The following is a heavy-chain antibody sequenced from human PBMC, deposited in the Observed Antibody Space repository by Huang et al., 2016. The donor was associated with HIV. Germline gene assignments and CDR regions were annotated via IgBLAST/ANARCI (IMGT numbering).Heavy chain of an antibody. Sequence: QVRLHQWGAGLLKPSETMSLTCAVYGGSFNVYSWNWIRQPPGKGLEWIGEITHSGTTGDDPALKSRLTLSVDTSKKQFSLILTSLTAADTAKYGCAGGGRLAARNYYGMDVWGQGTTVIVS. V-gene: IGHV4-34*01. CDR1: GGSFNVYS. D-gene: IGHD6-6*01. CDR2: ITHSGTT. J-gene: IGHJ6*02. CDR3: AGGGRLAARNYYGMDV.